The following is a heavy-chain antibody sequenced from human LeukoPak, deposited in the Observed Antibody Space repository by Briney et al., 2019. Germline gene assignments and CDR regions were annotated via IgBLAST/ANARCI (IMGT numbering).Heavy chain of an antibody. D-gene: IGHD5-18*01. CDR2: IYYSGST. J-gene: IGHJ3*02. CDR3: ARDPRRGYSYGHDAFDI. V-gene: IGHV4-30-4*01. CDR1: GGSISSGDYY. Sequence: SETLSLTCTVSGGSISSGDYYWSWIRQPPGKGLVWTGYIYYSGSTYYNPSLKSRVTISVDTSKNQFSLKLSSVTAADTAVYYCARDPRRGYSYGHDAFDIWGQGTMVTVSS.